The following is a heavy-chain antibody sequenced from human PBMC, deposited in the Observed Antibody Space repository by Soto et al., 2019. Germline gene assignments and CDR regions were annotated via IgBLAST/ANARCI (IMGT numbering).Heavy chain of an antibody. J-gene: IGHJ4*02. V-gene: IGHV3-33*01. D-gene: IGHD3-22*01. Sequence: QVQLVESGGGVVQPGRSLRLSCAASGFTFSNYGMHWVRQAPGKGLEWVAVIWYDGSNKYYADSVKGRFTISRDNSKNTLHLQMNSLRADDTAVYYCATTSYDSSGYYWGQGTLVTASS. CDR2: IWYDGSNK. CDR1: GFTFSNYG. CDR3: ATTSYDSSGYY.